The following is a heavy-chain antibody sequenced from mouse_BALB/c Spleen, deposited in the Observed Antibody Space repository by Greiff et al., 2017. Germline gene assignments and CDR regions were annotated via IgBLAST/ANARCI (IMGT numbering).Heavy chain of an antibody. CDR3: ARWGTVVSRGFAY. D-gene: IGHD1-1*01. V-gene: IGHV1-14*01. Sequence: VHVKQSGPELVKPGASVKMSCKASGYTFPSYVMHWVKQKPGQGLEWIGYINPYNDGTKYNEKFKGKATLTSDKSSSTAYMELSSLTSEDSAVYYCARWGTVVSRGFAYWGQGTLVTVSA. CDR1: GYTFPSYV. CDR2: INPYNDGT. J-gene: IGHJ3*01.